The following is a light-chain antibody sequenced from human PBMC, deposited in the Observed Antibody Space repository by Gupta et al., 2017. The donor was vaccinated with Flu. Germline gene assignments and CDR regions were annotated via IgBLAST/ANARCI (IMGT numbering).Light chain of an antibody. V-gene: IGKV1-39*01. CDR1: QSISSY. CDR3: QQSYSNPRPALT. J-gene: IGKJ4*01. Sequence: DIQMTQSPSSLSASVGDRVTITCRASQSISSYLNWYQQKPGKAPKLLIYAASSLQSGVPSRFSGSGSGTDFTLTISSLQPEDFATYYCQQSYSNPRPALTFGGGTKVEIK. CDR2: AAS.